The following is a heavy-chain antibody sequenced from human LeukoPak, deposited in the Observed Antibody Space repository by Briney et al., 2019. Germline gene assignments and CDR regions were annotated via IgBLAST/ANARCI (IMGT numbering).Heavy chain of an antibody. D-gene: IGHD2-15*01. CDR2: ISYDGSNK. CDR3: ARSGPSDNRGWSPVGAGDY. CDR1: GFTFSSYA. Sequence: GRSLRLSCAASGFTFSSYAMHWVRQAPGKGLEWVAVISYDGSNKYYADSVKGRFTISRDNSKNTLYLQMNSLRAEDTAVYYCARSGPSDNRGWSPVGAGDYWGQGTLVTVSS. V-gene: IGHV3-30-3*01. J-gene: IGHJ4*02.